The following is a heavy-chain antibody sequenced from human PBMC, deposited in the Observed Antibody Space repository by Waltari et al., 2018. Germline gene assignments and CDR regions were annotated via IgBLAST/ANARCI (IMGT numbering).Heavy chain of an antibody. CDR2: ISSNGGST. Sequence: EVQLVVSGGGLVLPGGSPRLSCAASGFTFSSYAMHWVRQAPGKGLEYVSAISSNGGSTYYAKSVKGRFTISRDNSKNTLYLQMVSLRAEDMAVYYCARDVPYCSGGSCYGMDVWGQGTTVTVSS. CDR1: GFTFSSYA. V-gene: IGHV3-64*01. CDR3: ARDVPYCSGGSCYGMDV. J-gene: IGHJ6*02. D-gene: IGHD2-15*01.